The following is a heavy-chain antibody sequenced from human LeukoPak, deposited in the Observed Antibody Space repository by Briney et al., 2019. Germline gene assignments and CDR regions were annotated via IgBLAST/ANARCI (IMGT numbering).Heavy chain of an antibody. V-gene: IGHV1-69*01. D-gene: IGHD6-19*01. CDR1: GGTFSSYA. CDR2: IIPIFGTA. J-gene: IGHJ4*02. CDR3: ARDDPSGWQDY. Sequence: ASVKVSCRASGGTFSSYAISWVRQAPGQGLEWMGGIIPIFGTANYAQKFQGRVTITADESTSTAYMELRSLRSEDTAVYYCARDDPSGWQDYWGQGTLVTVSS.